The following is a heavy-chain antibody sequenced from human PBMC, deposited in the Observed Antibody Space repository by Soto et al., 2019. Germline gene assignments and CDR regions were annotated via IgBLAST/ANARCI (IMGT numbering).Heavy chain of an antibody. V-gene: IGHV3-23*01. D-gene: IGHD2-2*01. Sequence: GGSLRLSCAASGFTFSSYAMSWVRQAPGKGLEWVSAISGSGGSTYYADSVKGRFTISRDNSKNTLYLQMNSLRAEDTAVYYCAKWDSCSSTSCYAGMAWRGPVTVGVDYWGQGTLVTVSS. CDR1: GFTFSSYA. CDR2: ISGSGGST. CDR3: AKWDSCSSTSCYAGMAWRGPVTVGVDY. J-gene: IGHJ4*02.